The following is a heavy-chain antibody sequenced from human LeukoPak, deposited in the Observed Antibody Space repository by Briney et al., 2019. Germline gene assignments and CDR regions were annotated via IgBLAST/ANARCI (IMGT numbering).Heavy chain of an antibody. Sequence: SETLSLNCTVSGGSISSSTYYWGWIRQPPGKGLEWIGEINHSGSTNYNPSLKSRVTISVDTSKNQFSLKLSSVTAADTAVYYCARYSYGSDYFDYWGQGTLVTVSS. D-gene: IGHD5-18*01. CDR1: GGSISSSTYY. CDR3: ARYSYGSDYFDY. V-gene: IGHV4-39*07. J-gene: IGHJ4*02. CDR2: INHSGST.